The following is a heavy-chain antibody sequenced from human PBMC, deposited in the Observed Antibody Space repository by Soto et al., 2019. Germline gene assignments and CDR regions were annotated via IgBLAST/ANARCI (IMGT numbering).Heavy chain of an antibody. CDR1: GFTFSSCT. Sequence: EVHLVESGGGLVKPGGSLRLSCAVSGFTFSSCTMNWVRQAPGKGLEWVSSISPSTSHIYYADSVQGRFTISRDNAKNSLFLQMKCLRAEDTALYYCSGCSGGACHQNYGMDVWGQGTTVTVSS. CDR3: SGCSGGACHQNYGMDV. J-gene: IGHJ6*02. CDR2: ISPSTSHI. V-gene: IGHV3-21*01. D-gene: IGHD2-15*01.